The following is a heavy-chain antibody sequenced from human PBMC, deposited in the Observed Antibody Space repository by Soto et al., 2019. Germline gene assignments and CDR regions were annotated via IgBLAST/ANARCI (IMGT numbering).Heavy chain of an antibody. CDR1: GCSISSYY. J-gene: IGHJ1*01. CDR2: IYYSGST. Sequence: SETLSLTWTVSGCSISSYYWRWIRQHPGKGLEWIGHIYYSGSTNYNPSLKSRVTISVDKSKNQFSLKLSSVTAADTAVYYCARGLPVQYDVFIGYYTSFSASWGKGTLDPV. CDR3: ARGLPVQYDVFIGYYTSFSAS. D-gene: IGHD3-9*01. V-gene: IGHV4-59*01.